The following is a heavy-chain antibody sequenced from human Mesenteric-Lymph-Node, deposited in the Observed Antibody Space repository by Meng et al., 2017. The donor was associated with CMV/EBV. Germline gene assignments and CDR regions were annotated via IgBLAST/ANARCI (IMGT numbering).Heavy chain of an antibody. D-gene: IGHD2-2*01. CDR1: GGSISSSSYY. Sequence: SETLSLTCTVSGGSISSSSYYWGWIRQPPGKGLEWIGNIYYSGSTYYNPSLKSRVTISVDTSKNQFSLKLSSVTAADTAVYYCARDPVLIVVVPAATGVDYWGQGTLVTVSS. CDR3: ARDPVLIVVVPAATGVDY. CDR2: IYYSGST. V-gene: IGHV4-39*07. J-gene: IGHJ4*02.